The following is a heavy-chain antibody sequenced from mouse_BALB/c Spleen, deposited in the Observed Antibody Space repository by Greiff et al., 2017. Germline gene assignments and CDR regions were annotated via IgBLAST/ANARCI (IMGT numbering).Heavy chain of an antibody. V-gene: IGHV2-6-2*01. CDR3: ARGDYYGSRWAMDY. CDR1: GFSLTSYG. CDR2: IWSDGST. Sequence: VMLVESGPDLVAPSQSLSITCTVSGFSLTSYGVHWVRQPPGKGLEWLVVIWSDGSTTYNSALKSRLSISKDNSKSQVFLKMNSLQTDDTAMYYCARGDYYGSRWAMDYWGQGTSVTVSS. J-gene: IGHJ4*01. D-gene: IGHD1-1*01.